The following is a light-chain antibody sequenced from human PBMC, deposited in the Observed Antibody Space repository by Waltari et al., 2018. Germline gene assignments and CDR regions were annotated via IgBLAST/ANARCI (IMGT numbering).Light chain of an antibody. J-gene: IGLJ1*01. Sequence: QSALTQPASVSGSPGQSITISCTGTSSDVGSSNLVSSYQQHPGKAPKLMIYEVSKRPSGVSNRFSGSKSGNTASLTISGLQAEDEADYYCCSYAGSSTPYVFGTGTKVTVL. CDR1: SSDVGSSNL. V-gene: IGLV2-23*02. CDR3: CSYAGSSTPYV. CDR2: EVS.